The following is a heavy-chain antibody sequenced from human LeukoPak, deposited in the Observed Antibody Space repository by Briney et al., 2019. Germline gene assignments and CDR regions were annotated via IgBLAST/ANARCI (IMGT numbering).Heavy chain of an antibody. Sequence: SETLSLTCTVSGGSISSYYWSWIRQPPGKGLEWIGYIYSSGSTNYNPSLKSRVTISVDTSKNQFSLKLSSVTAADTAVYYCARLSVVVAANWFDPWGQGTLVTVSS. CDR2: IYSSGST. CDR1: GGSISSYY. CDR3: ARLSVVVAANWFDP. D-gene: IGHD2-15*01. J-gene: IGHJ5*02. V-gene: IGHV4-59*08.